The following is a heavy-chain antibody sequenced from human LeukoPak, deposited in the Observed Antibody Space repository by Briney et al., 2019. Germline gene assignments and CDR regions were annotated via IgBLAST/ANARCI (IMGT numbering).Heavy chain of an antibody. V-gene: IGHV3-7*01. J-gene: IGHJ4*02. CDR2: INHNGSDK. D-gene: IGHD6-6*01. CDR1: GFKFSGSW. CDR3: VRALASSSAEY. Sequence: GGSLRLSCAASGFKFSGSWMSWVRQAPGKGLEWVANINHNGSDKYYADSVEGRFTVSRDNAKNSLSLQMNSLRGEDTAVYYCVRALASSSAEYWGQGTRVTVSS.